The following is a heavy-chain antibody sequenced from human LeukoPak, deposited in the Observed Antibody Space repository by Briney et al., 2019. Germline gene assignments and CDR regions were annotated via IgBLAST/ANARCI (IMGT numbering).Heavy chain of an antibody. CDR3: ARGGGSSWYFYYYGMDV. J-gene: IGHJ6*02. V-gene: IGHV4-59*01. D-gene: IGHD6-13*01. CDR1: GGSISSYY. CDR2: IYYSGST. Sequence: SETLSLTCTVSGGSISSYYWSWIRQPPGKGPEWIGYIYYSGSTNYNPSLKSRVTISVDTSKNQFSLKLSSVTAADTAVYYCARGGGSSWYFYYYGMDVWGQGTTVTVSS.